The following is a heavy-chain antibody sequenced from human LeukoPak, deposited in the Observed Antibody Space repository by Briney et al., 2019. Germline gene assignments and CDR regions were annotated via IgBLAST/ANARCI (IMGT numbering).Heavy chain of an antibody. CDR2: ISGSGGST. V-gene: IGHV3-23*01. J-gene: IGHJ3*02. CDR1: GFTFSSYA. CDR3: AKDTGYDFWSGDAFDI. Sequence: GGSLRLSCAASGFTFSSYAMSWVRQAPGKGLEWVSAISGSGGSTYYADSVKGRFTISRDNSKNTLYLQMISLRAEDTAVYYCAKDTGYDFWSGDAFDIWGQGTMVTVSS. D-gene: IGHD3-3*01.